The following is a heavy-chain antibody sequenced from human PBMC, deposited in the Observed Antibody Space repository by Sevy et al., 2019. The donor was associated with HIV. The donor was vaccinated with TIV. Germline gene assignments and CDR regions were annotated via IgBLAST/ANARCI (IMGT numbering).Heavy chain of an antibody. CDR2: IYYSGST. Sequence: SETLSLTCTVSGGSISSGGYYWSWIRQHPGKGLEWIGYIYYSGSTYYNPSLKSRVTISVDTSKNQFSLKRSSVTAADTAVYYCARVSGGSGWYTDYWGQGTLVTVSS. CDR1: GGSISSGGYY. CDR3: ARVSGGSGWYTDY. J-gene: IGHJ4*02. V-gene: IGHV4-31*03. D-gene: IGHD6-19*01.